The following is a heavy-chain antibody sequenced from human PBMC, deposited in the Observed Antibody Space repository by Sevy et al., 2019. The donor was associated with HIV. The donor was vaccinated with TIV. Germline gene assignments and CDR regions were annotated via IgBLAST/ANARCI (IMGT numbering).Heavy chain of an antibody. CDR2: ISTSSSTI. V-gene: IGHV3-48*02. CDR1: GFSFSTYS. Sequence: GGSLRLSCAASGFSFSTYSMNWVRQAPGKGLEWGSYISTSSSTIYYADCVKGGCTISRDNAKWSLYMQMNSRRDEDTAVYYCARVAAVASTLYYFDFWGQGTLVTVSS. D-gene: IGHD6-19*01. J-gene: IGHJ4*02. CDR3: ARVAAVASTLYYFDF.